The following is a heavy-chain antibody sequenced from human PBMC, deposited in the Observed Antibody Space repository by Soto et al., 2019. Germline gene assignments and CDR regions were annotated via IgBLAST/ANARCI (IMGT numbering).Heavy chain of an antibody. CDR2: IWYDGSNK. J-gene: IGHJ3*01. Sequence: GGSLRLSCAASGFTFSSNGMHWVRQAPGKGLEWVGIIWYDGSNKYYADSVKGRFTISRDNSKNTLYLQMNSLRAEDTAMYYCERWNLVAPTIDAFDLWGQGTMVTVSS. D-gene: IGHD5-12*01. CDR3: ERWNLVAPTIDAFDL. CDR1: GFTFSSNG. V-gene: IGHV3-33*01.